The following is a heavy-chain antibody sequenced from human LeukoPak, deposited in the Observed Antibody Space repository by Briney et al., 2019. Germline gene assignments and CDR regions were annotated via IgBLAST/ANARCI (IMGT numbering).Heavy chain of an antibody. CDR1: GGSFSGYY. Sequence: SGTLSLTCAVYGGSFSGYYWSWIRQPPGKGLEWIGEINHSGSINYNPSLKSRVTISVDMSKNQFSLRLSSASAADTAVYYCARRANSGTYYGAFDIWGQGTMVTVSS. J-gene: IGHJ3*02. V-gene: IGHV4-34*01. CDR2: INHSGSI. CDR3: ARRANSGTYYGAFDI. D-gene: IGHD1-26*01.